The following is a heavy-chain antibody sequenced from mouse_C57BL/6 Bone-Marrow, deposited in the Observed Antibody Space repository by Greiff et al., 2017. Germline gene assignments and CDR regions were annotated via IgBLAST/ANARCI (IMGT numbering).Heavy chain of an antibody. Sequence: VQLQQSGAELVRPGTSVKLSCKASGYTFPSYWMPWVKQRPGQGLEWIGVIDPSDSYTNYNQKFKGKATLTVDTSSSTAYMQLSSLTSEDSAVYYCAREGWYFDVWGTGTTVTVSS. V-gene: IGHV1-59*01. CDR1: GYTFPSYW. CDR2: IDPSDSYT. J-gene: IGHJ1*03. CDR3: AREGWYFDV.